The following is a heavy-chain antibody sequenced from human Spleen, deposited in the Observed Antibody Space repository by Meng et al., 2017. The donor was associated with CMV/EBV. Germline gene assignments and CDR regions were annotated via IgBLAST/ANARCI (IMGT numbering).Heavy chain of an antibody. Sequence: GFTLTSDAMSWVRQAPGKGLEWVSVISDGGTRTYYADSVKDRFTISRDNSKNTQYLQMNSLRVEDTAVYYCAKAPYSSDWNAFDYWGQGTLVTVSS. J-gene: IGHJ4*02. CDR3: AKAPYSSDWNAFDY. V-gene: IGHV3-23*01. D-gene: IGHD6-19*01. CDR1: GFTLTSDA. CDR2: ISDGGTRT.